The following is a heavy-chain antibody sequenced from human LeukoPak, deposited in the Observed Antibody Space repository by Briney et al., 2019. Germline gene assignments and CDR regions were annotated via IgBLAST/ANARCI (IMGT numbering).Heavy chain of an antibody. CDR2: ISSSSSTI. CDR1: GFTFSSYS. Sequence: PGGSLRLSCAASGFTFSSYSMNWVRQTPGKGLEWVSYISSSSSTIYYADSVKGRFTISRDNAKNSLYLQMNSLRAEDTAVYYCARGPGAKQHLVRVFDYWGQGTLVTVSS. CDR3: ARGPGAKQHLVRVFDY. D-gene: IGHD6-13*01. J-gene: IGHJ4*02. V-gene: IGHV3-48*01.